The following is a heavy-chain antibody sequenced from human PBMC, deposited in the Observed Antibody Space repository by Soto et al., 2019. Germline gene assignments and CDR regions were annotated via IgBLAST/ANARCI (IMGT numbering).Heavy chain of an antibody. CDR1: GFTFTSHA. V-gene: IGHV3-30*18. Sequence: GGSLRLSCAASGFTFTSHAMHWVRQTTGKGLEWVAAISYDEIDKKYASSVKGRFTVSRDNVKNTLSLQMNSLRPEDTAVHYYAKDSGDQRPDNYFYYGLEVWGHGTTVTVSS. D-gene: IGHD6-25*01. J-gene: IGHJ6*02. CDR2: ISYDEIDK. CDR3: AKDSGDQRPDNYFYYGLEV.